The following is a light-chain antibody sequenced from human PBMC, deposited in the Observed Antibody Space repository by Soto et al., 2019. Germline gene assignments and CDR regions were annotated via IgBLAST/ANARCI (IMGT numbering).Light chain of an antibody. CDR2: GAS. Sequence: EIVLTQSPGTLSLSPGERATLSCRASQSVSSSYLAWYQQKPGQAPRLLIYGASSRATGIPDRFSGSGSGTDFTLTISSLEPDVFAVYYCQQYGSSPLYTFGQGTKLEIK. CDR3: QQYGSSPLYT. J-gene: IGKJ2*01. CDR1: QSVSSSY. V-gene: IGKV3-20*01.